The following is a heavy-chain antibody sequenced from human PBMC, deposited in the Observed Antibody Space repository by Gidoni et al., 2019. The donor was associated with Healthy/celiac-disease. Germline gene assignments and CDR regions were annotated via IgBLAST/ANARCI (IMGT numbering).Heavy chain of an antibody. CDR2: ISGSGGST. CDR3: AKGGYSSTHYYYYYMDV. CDR1: GSTFSSYA. Sequence: EVQLVESGGGLVQPGGSLRLSCAASGSTFSSYAMSWVRQAPGKGLEWVSAISGSGGSTYYADSVKGRFTISRDNSKNTLYLQMNSLRAEDTAVYYCAKGGYSSTHYYYYYMDVWGKGTTVTVSS. J-gene: IGHJ6*03. V-gene: IGHV3-23*04. D-gene: IGHD6-13*01.